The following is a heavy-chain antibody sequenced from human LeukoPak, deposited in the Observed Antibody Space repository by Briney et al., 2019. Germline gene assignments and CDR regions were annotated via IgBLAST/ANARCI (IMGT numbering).Heavy chain of an antibody. D-gene: IGHD4-11*01. CDR3: ASSNYYYYGMDV. CDR1: GYTFTNYY. J-gene: IGHJ6*02. Sequence: GASVKVSCKASGYTFTNYYMHWVRQAPGQGLEWMGIINPSGGSTSYAQKFQGRVTMTRDTSTSTVYMELSSLRSEDTAVYYCASSNYYYYGMDVWGQGTTVTVSS. CDR2: INPSGGST. V-gene: IGHV1-46*01.